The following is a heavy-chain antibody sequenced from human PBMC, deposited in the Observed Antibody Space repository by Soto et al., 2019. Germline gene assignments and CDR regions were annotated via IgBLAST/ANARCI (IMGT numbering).Heavy chain of an antibody. Sequence: SVKVSCKASGGTFSSYAISWVRQAPGQGLEWMGGIIPIFGTANYAQKFQGRVTITADESTSTAYMELSSLRSEDTAVYYCASVPYGGGECSSWFDPWGEGTLVTVAS. CDR3: ASVPYGGGECSSWFDP. CDR2: IIPIFGTA. D-gene: IGHD2-21*01. J-gene: IGHJ5*02. V-gene: IGHV1-69*13. CDR1: GGTFSSYA.